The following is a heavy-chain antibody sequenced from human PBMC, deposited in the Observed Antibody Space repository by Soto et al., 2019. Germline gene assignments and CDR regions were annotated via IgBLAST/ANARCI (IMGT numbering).Heavy chain of an antibody. Sequence: QVQLVQSGAEVKKPGSSVKVSCKASGGTFSSYTISWVRQAPGQGLEWMGRIIPLLGIANYAQKFQGSVTLTADKSTRPASMELSSLRSEDTAVYYCARELRTVTTYNWFDPWGQGTLVTVSS. V-gene: IGHV1-69*08. CDR2: IIPLLGIA. D-gene: IGHD4-17*01. CDR1: GGTFSSYT. CDR3: ARELRTVTTYNWFDP. J-gene: IGHJ5*02.